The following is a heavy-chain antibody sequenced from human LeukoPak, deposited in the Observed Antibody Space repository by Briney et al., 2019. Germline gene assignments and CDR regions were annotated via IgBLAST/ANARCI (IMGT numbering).Heavy chain of an antibody. CDR1: GGSISSYY. V-gene: IGHV4-59*01. J-gene: IGHJ4*02. Sequence: PSETLSLTCTVSGGSISSYYWSWIRQPPGKGLEWIGYIYYSGSTNYNPSLKSRVTISVDTSKNQFSLKLSSVTAADTAVYYCAGEGRRSGAFDYWGQGTLVTVSS. CDR3: AGEGRRSGAFDY. CDR2: IYYSGST.